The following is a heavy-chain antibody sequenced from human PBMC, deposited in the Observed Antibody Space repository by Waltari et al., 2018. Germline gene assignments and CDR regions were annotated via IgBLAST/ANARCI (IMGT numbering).Heavy chain of an antibody. D-gene: IGHD2-8*01. Sequence: QVQLQQWGAGLLKPSETLSLTCAVYGGSFSGYYWSWIRQPPGKGLEWIGEINHSGSTNYNPSLKSRVTISVDTSKNQFSLKLSSVTAADTAVYYCARGYCTNGVCSSQYYYYYYMDVWGKGTTVTVSS. CDR3: ARGYCTNGVCSSQYYYYYYMDV. J-gene: IGHJ6*03. V-gene: IGHV4-34*01. CDR1: GGSFSGYY. CDR2: INHSGST.